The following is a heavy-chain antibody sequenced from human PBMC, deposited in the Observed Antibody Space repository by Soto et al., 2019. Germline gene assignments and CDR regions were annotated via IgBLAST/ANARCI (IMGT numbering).Heavy chain of an antibody. CDR3: AKDLFVSGVEWSTVNWFDP. V-gene: IGHV3-30*18. CDR1: GFTFSNFG. J-gene: IGHJ5*01. CDR2: ISYDGSNK. D-gene: IGHD3-3*01. Sequence: QMQLMESGGGVVQPGRSLRLSCAASGFTFSNFGMHWVRQAPGKGLEWVALISYDGSNKFYSDSVKGRFTISRDNSKNTLYLLMSSLRAEDTSVYYCAKDLFVSGVEWSTVNWFDPWGQGTLVTVSS.